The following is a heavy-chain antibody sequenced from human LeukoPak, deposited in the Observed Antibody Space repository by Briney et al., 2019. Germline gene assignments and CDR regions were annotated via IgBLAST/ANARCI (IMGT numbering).Heavy chain of an antibody. CDR2: IWSDGSNQ. V-gene: IGHV3-33*01. CDR1: GFTFSGNG. Sequence: GRSLRLSCAASGFTFSGNGMHWVRQAPGKGLEWVAIIWSDGSNQYYVDSVKGRFTISRDNSKNTLYLQMNGLRAEDTAVYFCARNRGPYASGRSYLDYWGQGTLVTVSS. J-gene: IGHJ4*02. CDR3: ARNRGPYASGRSYLDY. D-gene: IGHD3-10*01.